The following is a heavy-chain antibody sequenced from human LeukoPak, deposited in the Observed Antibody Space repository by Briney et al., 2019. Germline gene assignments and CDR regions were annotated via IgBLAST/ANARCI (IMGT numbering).Heavy chain of an antibody. CDR1: GFTFSSYS. D-gene: IGHD2-2*01. V-gene: IGHV3-48*02. CDR2: ISSSSSTI. Sequence: GGSLRLSCAASGFTFSSYSMNWVRQAPGKGLEWVSYISSSSSTIYYADSVKGRFTISRDNAKNSLYLQMNSLRDEDTAVYYCARDSTGSGVYGMDVWGQGTTVTVSS. J-gene: IGHJ6*02. CDR3: ARDSTGSGVYGMDV.